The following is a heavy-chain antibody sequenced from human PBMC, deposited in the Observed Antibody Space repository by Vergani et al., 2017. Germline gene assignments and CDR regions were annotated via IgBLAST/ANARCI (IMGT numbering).Heavy chain of an antibody. Sequence: QLQLQESGPGLVKPSATLSLTCSVSGASIRSSNYYWGWIRQPPGKGLEWIASIYYSGSTYYNPSLKSRVTISVDTSKNQFSLKLSSVTAVDTAVYFGARHSTVEWLVKLGWIDPWGQGILVTVSS. D-gene: IGHD6-19*01. CDR3: ARHSTVEWLVKLGWIDP. V-gene: IGHV4-39*01. CDR1: GASIRSSNYY. J-gene: IGHJ5*02. CDR2: IYYSGST.